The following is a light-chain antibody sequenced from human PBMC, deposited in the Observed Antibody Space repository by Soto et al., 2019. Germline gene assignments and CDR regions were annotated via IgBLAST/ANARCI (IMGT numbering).Light chain of an antibody. CDR2: DAS. CDR3: QQRRNWPLT. CDR1: QSVSSY. V-gene: IGKV3-11*01. Sequence: EIALTQSPGTLSLSPGERATLSCRASQSVSSYLAWYQQKPGQAPRLLIYDASNRATGITARFSGSGSGTDFTLTISSLEPEDFAVYYCQQRRNWPLTFGGGTKLDIK. J-gene: IGKJ4*01.